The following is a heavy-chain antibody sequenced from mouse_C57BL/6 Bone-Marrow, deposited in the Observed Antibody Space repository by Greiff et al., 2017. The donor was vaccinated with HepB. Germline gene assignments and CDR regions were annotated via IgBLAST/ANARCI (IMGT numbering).Heavy chain of an antibody. Sequence: QVQLQQSGAELVKPGASVKISCKASGYAFSSYWMNWVKQRPGKGLEWIGQIYPGDGDTNYNGKFKGKATLTADKSSSTAYMQLSSLTSEDSAVYFCASPPYYGSSYWYVDVWGTGTTVTVSS. J-gene: IGHJ1*03. V-gene: IGHV1-80*01. D-gene: IGHD1-1*01. CDR1: GYAFSSYW. CDR2: IYPGDGDT. CDR3: ASPPYYGSSYWYVDV.